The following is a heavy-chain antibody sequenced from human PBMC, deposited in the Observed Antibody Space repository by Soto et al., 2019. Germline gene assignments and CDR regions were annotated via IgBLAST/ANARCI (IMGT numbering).Heavy chain of an antibody. CDR2: ISYDGSNK. CDR3: AKGQHCSSTSCYFYYDGMDV. D-gene: IGHD2-2*01. J-gene: IGHJ6*02. Sequence: QVHLVESGGGVVQPGRSLRLSCAASGFTFNTYDMHWVRQAPGKGLEWVAVISYDGSNKYYADSVKGRLTISRDNSKNTLYLQMNSLRSEDTAVYYCAKGQHCSSTSCYFYYDGMDVWGQGTKVAVSS. V-gene: IGHV3-30*18. CDR1: GFTFNTYD.